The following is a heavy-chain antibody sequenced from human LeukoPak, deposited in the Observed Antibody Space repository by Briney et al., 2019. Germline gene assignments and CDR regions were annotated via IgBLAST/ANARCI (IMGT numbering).Heavy chain of an antibody. V-gene: IGHV4-59*01. J-gene: IGHJ3*02. CDR2: IYYSGST. CDR1: GGSISGYY. CDR3: ATSHYYDSNGIDAFDI. D-gene: IGHD3-22*01. Sequence: SETLSLTCTVSGGSISGYYWSWIREPPGEGREWIGYIYYSGSTNYNPSLKSRVTISVDTSKNQFSLKLTSVTAADTAVYYCATSHYYDSNGIDAFDIWGQGTSVTVSS.